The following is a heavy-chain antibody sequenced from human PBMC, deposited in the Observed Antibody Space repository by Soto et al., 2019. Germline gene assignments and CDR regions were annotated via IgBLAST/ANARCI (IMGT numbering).Heavy chain of an antibody. CDR1: GYTFTGYY. CDR2: INPNSGGT. V-gene: IGHV1-2*02. CDR3: ARGRLLWFGELSWFDP. D-gene: IGHD3-10*01. Sequence: AAVKVSCKSSGYTFTGYYMHWVRQAPGQGLEWMGWINPNSGGTNYAQKFQGRVTMTRDTSISTAYMELSRLRSDDTAVYYCARGRLLWFGELSWFDPWCEGPLVTVSS. J-gene: IGHJ5*02.